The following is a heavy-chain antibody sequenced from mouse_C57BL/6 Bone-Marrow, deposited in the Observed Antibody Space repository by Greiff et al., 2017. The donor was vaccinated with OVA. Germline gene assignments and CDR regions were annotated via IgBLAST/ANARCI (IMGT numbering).Heavy chain of an antibody. J-gene: IGHJ2*01. CDR2: INPGSGGT. D-gene: IGHD2-4*01. V-gene: IGHV1-54*01. CDR1: GYAFTNYL. Sequence: VKLQQSGAELVRPGTSVKVSCKASGYAFTNYLIEWVKQRPGQGLEWIGVINPGSGGTNYNEKFKGKATLTVDQSSSTAYMQLSSLTSEDAAVYYCARSYCDFDFDYWGQGTTLTVSS. CDR3: ARSYCDFDFDY.